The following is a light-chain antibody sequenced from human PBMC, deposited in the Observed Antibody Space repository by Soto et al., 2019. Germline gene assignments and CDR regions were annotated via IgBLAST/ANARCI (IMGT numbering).Light chain of an antibody. J-gene: IGKJ2*01. CDR2: DAS. CDR3: QQYDNLPSYT. Sequence: DIQMTQSPSSLSASVGDRVTITCQASQDISNSLNWYQQKPGKPPKLLIFDASKLETGVPSKFSGSGSGTNVTFTISSLQTDDIATYYCQQYDNLPSYTFGPGTKLEIK. V-gene: IGKV1-33*01. CDR1: QDISNS.